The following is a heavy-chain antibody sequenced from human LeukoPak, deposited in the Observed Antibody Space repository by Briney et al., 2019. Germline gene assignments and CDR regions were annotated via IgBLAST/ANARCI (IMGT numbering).Heavy chain of an antibody. CDR2: IGGRGTST. V-gene: IGHV3-23*01. D-gene: IGHD3-16*01. CDR3: GKEGGA. Sequence: GGSLRLSCAGSGFRFSDFTMTWVRQAPGKGPEWVSAIGGRGTSTYYADSLGGRFTISRDNSKDMLYLQMNSLKVEDTATYYCGKEGGAWGQGTKVTVSS. J-gene: IGHJ5*02. CDR1: GFRFSDFT.